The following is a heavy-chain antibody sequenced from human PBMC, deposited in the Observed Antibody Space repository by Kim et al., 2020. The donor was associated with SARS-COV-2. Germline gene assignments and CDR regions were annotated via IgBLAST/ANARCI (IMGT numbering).Heavy chain of an antibody. CDR3: MRELDRD. Sequence: GGSLRLSCAASGFTFSNFPIRWVRQAPGKGLQYVSAISINGGRTYYAASVKGRFTISRDTSKNTLYLQMSSLRPDDTVVYYCMRELDRDWGQVTLVTDSS. CDR1: GFTFSNFP. J-gene: IGHJ3*01. V-gene: IGHV3-64D*09. CDR2: ISINGGRT. D-gene: IGHD1-1*01.